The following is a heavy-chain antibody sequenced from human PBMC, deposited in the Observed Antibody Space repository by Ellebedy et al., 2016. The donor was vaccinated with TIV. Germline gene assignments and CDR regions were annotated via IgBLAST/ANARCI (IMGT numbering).Heavy chain of an antibody. D-gene: IGHD5-12*01. J-gene: IGHJ4*02. Sequence: LSLTCAVYGGSFSDYYMSWIRQAPGKGLEWVSCISSSGSTIYYADSVKGRFTISRDNSKNTLYLQMNSLRAEDTAVYYCVNFKWLDFDYWGQGTLVTVSS. CDR3: VNFKWLDFDY. CDR2: ISSSGSTI. V-gene: IGHV3-11*04. CDR1: GGSFSDYY.